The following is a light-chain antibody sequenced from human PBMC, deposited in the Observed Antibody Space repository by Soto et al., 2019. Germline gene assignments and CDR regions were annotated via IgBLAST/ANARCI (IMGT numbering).Light chain of an antibody. J-gene: IGLJ1*01. CDR1: SSDVDDYNY. V-gene: IGLV2-11*01. CDR3: CTYGGTFYV. Sequence: QSVLTQPRSVSGSPGQSVTISCTGTSSDVDDYNYVSWFQQHPGKAPKLMIYDVSGRPSGVPDRFSGSKSGNTASLTISGLQDEDGADYYCCTYGGTFYVFGTGTKLTVL. CDR2: DVS.